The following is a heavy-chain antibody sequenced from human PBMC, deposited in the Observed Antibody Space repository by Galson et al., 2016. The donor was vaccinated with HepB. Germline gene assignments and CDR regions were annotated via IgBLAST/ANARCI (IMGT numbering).Heavy chain of an antibody. D-gene: IGHD3-22*01. J-gene: IGHJ4*02. Sequence: SVKVSCKASTYTFLSYGIAWVRQGSGQGLEWMGWIRTYSGDTNYAQKFQDRFTMTRDPSTSTAYMELSSLRSDDTAVYYCARVMYHYESSDSNLDPMPLADFWGQGTLVTVSS. CDR1: TYTFLSYG. CDR2: IRTYSGDT. CDR3: ARVMYHYESSDSNLDPMPLADF. V-gene: IGHV1-18*01.